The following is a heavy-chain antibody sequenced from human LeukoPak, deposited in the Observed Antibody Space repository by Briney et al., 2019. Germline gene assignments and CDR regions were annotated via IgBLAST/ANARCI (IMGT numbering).Heavy chain of an antibody. Sequence: PEGSLRLSCAASGFTFSSYAMSWVRQAPGKGLEWVSAISGSGGSTYYADSVKGRFTISRDNSKNTLYLQMNSLRAEDTAVYYCAKDRGYSYGSLDYWGQGTLVTVSS. CDR2: ISGSGGST. V-gene: IGHV3-23*01. D-gene: IGHD5-18*01. CDR1: GFTFSSYA. J-gene: IGHJ4*02. CDR3: AKDRGYSYGSLDY.